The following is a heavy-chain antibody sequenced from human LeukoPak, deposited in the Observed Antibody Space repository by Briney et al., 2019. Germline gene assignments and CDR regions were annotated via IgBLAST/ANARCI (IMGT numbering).Heavy chain of an antibody. CDR1: GFTFSSYA. D-gene: IGHD2-15*01. CDR2: ISYDGSNK. Sequence: GGSLRLSCAASGFTFSSYAMHWVRQAPGKGLEGVAVISYDGSNKYYADSVKGRFTISRDNSKNTLYLQMNSLRAEDTAVYYCAREGGGSLGEDYWGQGTLVTVPS. V-gene: IGHV3-30*04. J-gene: IGHJ4*02. CDR3: AREGGGSLGEDY.